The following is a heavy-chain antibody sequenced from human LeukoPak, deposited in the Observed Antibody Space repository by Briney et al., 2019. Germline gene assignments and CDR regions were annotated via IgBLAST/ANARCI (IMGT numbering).Heavy chain of an antibody. CDR3: AREADDSSGYFYYYYGMDV. Sequence: ASVKVSCKASGGTFSSYAISWVRQAPGQGLEWMGRIIPILCIANYAQKFQGRVTITADKSTSTAYMELSSLRSEDTAVYYCAREADDSSGYFYYYYGMDVWGQGTTVTVSS. D-gene: IGHD3-22*01. J-gene: IGHJ6*02. CDR1: GGTFSSYA. V-gene: IGHV1-69*04. CDR2: IIPILCIA.